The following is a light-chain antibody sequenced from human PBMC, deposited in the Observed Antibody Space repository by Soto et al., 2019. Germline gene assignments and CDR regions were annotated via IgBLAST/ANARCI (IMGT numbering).Light chain of an antibody. J-gene: IGLJ3*02. CDR3: PSYVGNDLCV. Sequence: QSALTQPPSASGSPGQSVTISCTGTSSDVGAYKYVSWYQQYPGKAPKLMIYEVTKRPSGVPDRFSGSKSGNTASLTVSGLQAEDEADYYCPSYVGNDLCVFGGGTKVTVL. CDR2: EVT. V-gene: IGLV2-8*01. CDR1: SSDVGAYKY.